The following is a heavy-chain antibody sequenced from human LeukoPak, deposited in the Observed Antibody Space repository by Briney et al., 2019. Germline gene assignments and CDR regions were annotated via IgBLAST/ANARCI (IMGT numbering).Heavy chain of an antibody. CDR2: INTNSGGT. Sequence: ASVSVSCKASGYTFTGYYMDWVRQAPGQGLEWMGGINTNSGGTNNEQKFQGRVTMTMDTYISTAYMELSRLRSDDTAVYYCARTYSGGWHAIYFDYWGQGTLVTVSS. V-gene: IGHV1-2*02. J-gene: IGHJ4*02. CDR3: ARTYSGGWHAIYFDY. CDR1: GYTFTGYY. D-gene: IGHD6-19*01.